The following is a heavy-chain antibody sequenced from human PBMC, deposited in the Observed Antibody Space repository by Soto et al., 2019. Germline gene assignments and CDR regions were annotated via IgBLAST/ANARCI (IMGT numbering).Heavy chain of an antibody. J-gene: IGHJ4*02. V-gene: IGHV3-23*01. CDR3: VTRFTAVATARFDY. Sequence: PGGSLRLSCAASGLTFSSYPMSWVRQAPGKGLQWVSSISVSAGTTYYADSVKGRFTISRDNSKNTLYLQMNGLEIEDTGMYYCVTRFTAVATARFDYWGQGALVTVSS. D-gene: IGHD2-21*02. CDR1: GLTFSSYP. CDR2: ISVSAGTT.